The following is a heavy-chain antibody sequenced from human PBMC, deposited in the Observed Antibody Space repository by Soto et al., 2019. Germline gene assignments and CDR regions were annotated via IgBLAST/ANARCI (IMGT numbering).Heavy chain of an antibody. Sequence: EVQLLDSGGGLVQPGGSPRLSCAASGFTFSNYAMNWVRQAPGKGLEWVSVISGSGDSTYYADSVKGRFTISRDNSKNTLYLQMNSLRAEDTAVYYCARRGPGSYFDYWGQGTLVTVSS. CDR3: ARRGPGSYFDY. V-gene: IGHV3-23*01. J-gene: IGHJ4*02. CDR1: GFTFSNYA. D-gene: IGHD2-15*01. CDR2: ISGSGDST.